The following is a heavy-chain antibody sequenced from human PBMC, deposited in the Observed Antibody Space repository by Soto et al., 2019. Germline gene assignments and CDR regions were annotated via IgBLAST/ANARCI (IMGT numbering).Heavy chain of an antibody. CDR2: IYYSGST. V-gene: IGHV4-59*01. CDR3: ARVLGGWNYYFDY. Sequence: ASETLSLTCTVSGGSISSYYWSWIRQPPGKGLEWIGYIYYSGSTNYNPSLKSRVTISVDTSKNQFSLKLSSVTAADTAVYYCARVLGGWNYYFDYWGQGTLVTVSS. D-gene: IGHD1-7*01. J-gene: IGHJ4*02. CDR1: GGSISSYY.